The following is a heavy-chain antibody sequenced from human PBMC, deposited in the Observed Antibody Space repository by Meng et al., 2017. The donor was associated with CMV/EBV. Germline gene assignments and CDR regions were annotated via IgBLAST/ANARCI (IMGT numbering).Heavy chain of an antibody. J-gene: IGHJ6*02. D-gene: IGHD6-6*01. CDR2: IRYDGSNK. V-gene: IGHV3-30*02. CDR1: GFTFSSYG. Sequence: GESLKISCAASGFTFSSYGMHWVRQAPGKGLEWVAFIRYDGSNKYYADSVKGRFTISRDNSKNTLYLQMNSLRAEDTAVYYCAKGQVSLSSGMDVWGQGTMVTVSS. CDR3: AKGQVSLSSGMDV.